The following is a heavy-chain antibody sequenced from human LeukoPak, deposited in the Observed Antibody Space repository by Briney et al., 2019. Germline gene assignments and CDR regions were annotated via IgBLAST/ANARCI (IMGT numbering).Heavy chain of an antibody. CDR3: VSSSGPFWYFDL. Sequence: GGSLRLSCAASGFTFSDYYMNWIRQAPGKGLEWISYISSSATDINYADSVEGRFTISRDNAKNSLYLQMNSLRAEDTAVYYCVSSSGPFWYFDLWGRGTLVTVSS. CDR1: GFTFSDYY. V-gene: IGHV3-11*01. D-gene: IGHD3-22*01. CDR2: ISSSATDI. J-gene: IGHJ2*01.